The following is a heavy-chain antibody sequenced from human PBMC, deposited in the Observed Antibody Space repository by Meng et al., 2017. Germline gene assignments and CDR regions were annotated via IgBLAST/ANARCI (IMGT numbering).Heavy chain of an antibody. V-gene: IGHV4-59*01. CDR1: GGSISSYY. CDR2: IYYSGST. CDR3: ARARQKGVGAIDY. J-gene: IGHJ4*02. Sequence: VRLKESGPGLVKPSETLSLPCTVSGGSISSYYWSWIRQPPGKGLEWIGYIYYSGSTNYNPSLKSRVTISVDTSKNQFSLKLSSVTAADTAVYYCARARQKGVGAIDYWGQGTLVTVSS. D-gene: IGHD1-26*01.